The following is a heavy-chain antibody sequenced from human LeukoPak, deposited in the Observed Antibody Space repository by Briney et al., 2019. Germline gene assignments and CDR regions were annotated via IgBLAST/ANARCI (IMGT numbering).Heavy chain of an antibody. D-gene: IGHD3-22*01. Sequence: PGGSLRLSCAASGFTFSSYGMRWVRQAPGKGLEWVSAISASGGRTYYADSVKGRFTISRDNSKNTLYLQMNSLRAEDTAVYYCAKDEDYYDSSGYDYWGQGTLVTVSS. J-gene: IGHJ4*02. CDR2: ISASGGRT. CDR3: AKDEDYYDSSGYDY. V-gene: IGHV3-23*01. CDR1: GFTFSSYG.